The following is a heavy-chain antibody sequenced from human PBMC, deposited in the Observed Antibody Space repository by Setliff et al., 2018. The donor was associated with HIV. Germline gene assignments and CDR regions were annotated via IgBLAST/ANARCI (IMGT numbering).Heavy chain of an antibody. Sequence: SETLSLTCAVYGGPLSGHYWSWIRQPPGQGLEWIGETSHSGKTNYNPSLKSRVTISVDTSKNQFSLKLTSVAAADTAAYYCVTSSSWSSRLNFWGPGMLVTVSS. CDR2: TSHSGKT. CDR1: GGPLSGHY. CDR3: VTSSSWSSRLNF. J-gene: IGHJ4*02. D-gene: IGHD2-2*01. V-gene: IGHV4-34*01.